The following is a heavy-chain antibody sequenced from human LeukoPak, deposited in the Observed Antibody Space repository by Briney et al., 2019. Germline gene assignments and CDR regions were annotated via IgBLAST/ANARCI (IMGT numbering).Heavy chain of an antibody. V-gene: IGHV1-69*04. Sequence: SAKVSCKASGSTFSNYGITWVRQAPGQGLEWMGRIIPILDVALYAQKFQGRVTITADKSTSTAYMELSTLRPEDTAVYYCARVTPGYWGQGTLVTVSS. CDR1: GSTFSNYG. CDR2: IIPILDVA. CDR3: ARVTPGY. J-gene: IGHJ4*02.